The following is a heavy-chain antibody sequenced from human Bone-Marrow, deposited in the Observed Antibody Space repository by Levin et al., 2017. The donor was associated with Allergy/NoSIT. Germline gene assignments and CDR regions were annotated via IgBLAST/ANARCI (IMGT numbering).Heavy chain of an antibody. Sequence: GGSLRLSCAASGFTFDAYWMNWVRQAPGKGLEWVADINQDGSELYYVDSVKGRFTISRDNARNSLYLQMDSLGAGDTAMYYCARVYDSTGYYSGVGAFDMWGQGTMVTVSS. D-gene: IGHD3-22*01. V-gene: IGHV3-7*03. CDR3: ARVYDSTGYYSGVGAFDM. CDR1: GFTFDAYW. J-gene: IGHJ3*02. CDR2: INQDGSEL.